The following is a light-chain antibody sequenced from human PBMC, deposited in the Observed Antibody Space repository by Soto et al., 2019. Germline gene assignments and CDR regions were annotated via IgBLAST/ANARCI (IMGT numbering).Light chain of an antibody. Sequence: EIVLTQSPATLSLSPGETATLSCRASQTVIKYLDWYQHKPGQSPKLLISDASNRATGVPSRFSGSGSGTDFTLTIGSLEPEDFAVYYCQQRSNSPLTFGGGTKVEIK. CDR1: QTVIKY. J-gene: IGKJ4*01. CDR3: QQRSNSPLT. V-gene: IGKV3-11*01. CDR2: DAS.